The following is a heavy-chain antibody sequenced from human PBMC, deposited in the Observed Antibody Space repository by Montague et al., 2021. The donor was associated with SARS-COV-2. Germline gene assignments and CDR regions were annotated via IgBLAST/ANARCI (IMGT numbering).Heavy chain of an antibody. CDR1: GGSISSYY. CDR2: IYYSGST. D-gene: IGHD5-12*01. Sequence: SETLSLTCTVSGGSISSYYWSWIRQPAGKGLEWIGSIYYSGSTYYNPSLKSRVTISVDTSKNQFSLKLSSVTAADTAVYYCARRLSGYDRDDAFDIWGQGTMVTVSS. V-gene: IGHV4-59*05. J-gene: IGHJ3*02. CDR3: ARRLSGYDRDDAFDI.